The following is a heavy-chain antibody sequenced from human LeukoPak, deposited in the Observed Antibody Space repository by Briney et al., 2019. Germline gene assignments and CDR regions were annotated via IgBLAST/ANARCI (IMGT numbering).Heavy chain of an antibody. V-gene: IGHV1-18*01. J-gene: IGHJ4*02. D-gene: IGHD6-19*01. CDR2: ISAYNGNT. Sequence: ASVKVSCKASGYTFTIYGISWVRQAPGQGLEWMGWISAYNGNTNYAQKLQGRVTMTTDTSTSTAYMELRSLRSDDTAVYYCARDRSSSGWYPIDYWGQGTLVTVSS. CDR3: ARDRSSSGWYPIDY. CDR1: GYTFTIYG.